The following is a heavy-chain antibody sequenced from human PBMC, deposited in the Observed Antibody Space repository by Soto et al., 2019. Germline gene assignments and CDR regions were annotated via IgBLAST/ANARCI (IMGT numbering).Heavy chain of an antibody. CDR1: GGTFSSYT. D-gene: IGHD1-7*01. V-gene: IGHV1-69*04. CDR3: ARDLNWNYDPTIYNWFDP. J-gene: IGHJ5*02. CDR2: IIPILGIA. Sequence: SVKVSCKASGGTFSSYTISWVRQAPGQGLEWMGRIIPILGIANYAQKFQGRVTITADTSASTAYMELSSLRSEDTAVYYCARDLNWNYDPTIYNWFDPWGQGTLVTVSS.